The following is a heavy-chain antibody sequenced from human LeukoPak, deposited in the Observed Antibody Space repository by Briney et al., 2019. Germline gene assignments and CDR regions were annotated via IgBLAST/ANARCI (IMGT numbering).Heavy chain of an antibody. D-gene: IGHD1-26*01. CDR1: GYTFTGYY. J-gene: IGHJ4*02. V-gene: IGHV1-2*02. CDR2: INPNSGGT. CDR3: ARKLVGATSGYDY. Sequence: GGSVKVSCKASGYTFTGYYMHWVREAPGQGLEWMGWINPNSGGTNYAQKFQGRVTMTRDTSISTAYMELSRLRSDDTAVYYCARKLVGATSGYDYWGQGTLVTVSS.